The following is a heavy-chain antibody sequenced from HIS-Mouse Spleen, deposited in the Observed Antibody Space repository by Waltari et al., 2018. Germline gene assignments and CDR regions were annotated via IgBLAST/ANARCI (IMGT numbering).Heavy chain of an antibody. CDR1: VGTFSGYA. CDR2: IIPLLGIA. Sequence: QVQLGQSGAEVRKPGSSVKVSCKASVGTFSGYAIIWVRAAPGQGLEWMGRIIPLLGIANYAQKFQGRVTITADKSTSTAYMELSSLRSEDTAVYYCAREITSYGDYVGAFDIWGQGTMVTVSS. CDR3: AREITSYGDYVGAFDI. D-gene: IGHD4-17*01. J-gene: IGHJ3*02. V-gene: IGHV1-69*04.